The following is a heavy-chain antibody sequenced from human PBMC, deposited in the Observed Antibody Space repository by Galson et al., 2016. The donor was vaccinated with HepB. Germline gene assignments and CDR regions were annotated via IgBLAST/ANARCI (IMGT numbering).Heavy chain of an antibody. Sequence: SLRLSCAASGFTLSSYEMNWVRQAPGKGLEWISYIDISGGTIFSADSVKGRFTISRDNAKNSLYLQMNSLRAEDTAIYYCARDEGTWMGHIGWFGPWGQGTLVTVSS. CDR2: IDISGGTI. CDR1: GFTLSSYE. D-gene: IGHD2-21*01. J-gene: IGHJ5*02. CDR3: ARDEGTWMGHIGWFGP. V-gene: IGHV3-48*03.